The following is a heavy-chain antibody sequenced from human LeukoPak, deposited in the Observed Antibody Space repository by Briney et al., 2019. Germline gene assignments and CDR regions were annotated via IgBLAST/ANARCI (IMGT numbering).Heavy chain of an antibody. V-gene: IGHV3-30*04. CDR1: GFTFSSYA. Sequence: PGGSLRLSRAASGFTFSSYAMHWVRQAPGKGLEWVAVISYDGSNKYYADSVKGRFTISRDNSKNTLYLQMNSLRAEDTAVYYCARALREYYYYYGMDVWGQGTTVTVSS. CDR2: ISYDGSNK. D-gene: IGHD1-26*01. CDR3: ARALREYYYYYGMDV. J-gene: IGHJ6*02.